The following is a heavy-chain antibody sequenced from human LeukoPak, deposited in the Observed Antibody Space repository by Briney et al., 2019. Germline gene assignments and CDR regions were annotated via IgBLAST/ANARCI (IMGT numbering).Heavy chain of an antibody. CDR2: IYDSGST. J-gene: IGHJ4*02. D-gene: IGHD3-22*01. CDR3: ARQSISGSSLSYFDY. CDR1: GGSISSDY. V-gene: IGHV4-59*01. Sequence: KASETLSLTCTVSGGSISSDYWSWIRQPPGKGLEWIGNIYDSGSTNYNPSLKSRLTISVDTSKNQCSLKLSSVTAADTAVYYCARQSISGSSLSYFDYWGQGTLVNDSS.